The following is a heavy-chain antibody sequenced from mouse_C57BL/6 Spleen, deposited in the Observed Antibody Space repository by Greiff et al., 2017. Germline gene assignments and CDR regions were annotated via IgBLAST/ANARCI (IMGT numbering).Heavy chain of an antibody. Sequence: QVQLQQPGAELVRPGSSVKLSCKASGYTFTSYWMHWVKQRPIQGLEWIGNIDPSDSDTHYNPKFKDKATLTVDKSSSTADMQLSSLSSEDSAVYYCARLGLRRDFDYWGQGTTLTVSS. V-gene: IGHV1-52*01. J-gene: IGHJ2*01. CDR1: GYTFTSYW. CDR3: ARLGLRRDFDY. CDR2: IDPSDSDT. D-gene: IGHD2-2*01.